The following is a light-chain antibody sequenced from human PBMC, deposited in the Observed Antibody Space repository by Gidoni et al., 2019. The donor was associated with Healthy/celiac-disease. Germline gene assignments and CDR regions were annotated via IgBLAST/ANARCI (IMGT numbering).Light chain of an antibody. Sequence: NLMLTQPHSVSESPGETVTIFCTRSSGSIASNYVQWYQQRPGSSPTTVIYEDNQRPSGVPDRFSGSIDSSSNSASLTISGLKTEDEADYYCQSYDSSFWVFGGGTKLTVL. CDR3: QSYDSSFWV. V-gene: IGLV6-57*01. CDR1: SGSIASNY. CDR2: EDN. J-gene: IGLJ3*02.